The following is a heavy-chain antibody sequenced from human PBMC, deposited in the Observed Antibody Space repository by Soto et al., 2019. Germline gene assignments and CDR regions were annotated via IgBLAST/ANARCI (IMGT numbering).Heavy chain of an antibody. V-gene: IGHV3-30-3*01. D-gene: IGHD6-25*01. Sequence: GGSLRLSCAASGFTFSSYAMHWVRQAPGKGLEWVAVISYDGSNKYYADSVKGRFTISRDNSKNTLYLQMNSLRAGDTAVYYCARETAGGYNFYLYFDYWGQGTLVTVSS. CDR2: ISYDGSNK. J-gene: IGHJ4*02. CDR1: GFTFSSYA. CDR3: ARETAGGYNFYLYFDY.